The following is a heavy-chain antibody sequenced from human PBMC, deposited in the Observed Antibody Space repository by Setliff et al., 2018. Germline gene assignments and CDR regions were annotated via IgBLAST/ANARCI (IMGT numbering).Heavy chain of an antibody. D-gene: IGHD3-3*01. CDR1: AFTFKNYW. CDR2: IKGDGSEK. CDR3: ARPYNFWSGPALDV. J-gene: IGHJ6*04. Sequence: GSLRLSCAASAFTFKNYWMSWVRQAPGKGLEWVANIKGDGSEKFYLDSVKGRFTISRDNAKNSLYLQMNSLRAEDTAVYYCARPYNFWSGPALDVWGKGTTVTVSS. V-gene: IGHV3-7*01.